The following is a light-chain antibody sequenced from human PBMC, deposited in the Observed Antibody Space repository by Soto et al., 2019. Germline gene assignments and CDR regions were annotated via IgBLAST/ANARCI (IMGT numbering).Light chain of an antibody. V-gene: IGKV1-12*01. CDR1: QDISTW. CDR3: QQPNSFPRT. J-gene: IGKJ1*01. CDR2: AAS. Sequence: DIQMTQSPSSVSASVGDRVTITCRASQDISTWLAWYQQKPGKAPKLLIYAASSLQSGATSRFSGSGSGTDFTLTISSLQPEDFSTYYFQQPNSFPRTFGQGTKVEIK.